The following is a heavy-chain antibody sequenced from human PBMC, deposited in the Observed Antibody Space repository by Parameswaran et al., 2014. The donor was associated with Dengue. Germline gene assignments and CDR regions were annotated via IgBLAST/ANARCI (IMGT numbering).Heavy chain of an antibody. J-gene: IGHJ5*02. Sequence: WIRQPPGKGLEWVSYISSSGSTIYYADSVKGRFTISRDNAKSSLYLQMNSLRAEDTAVYYCARGDSGSYYGWFDPWGQGTLVTVSS. CDR3: ARGDSGSYYGWFDP. V-gene: IGHV3-11*01. CDR2: ISSSGSTI. D-gene: IGHD1-26*01.